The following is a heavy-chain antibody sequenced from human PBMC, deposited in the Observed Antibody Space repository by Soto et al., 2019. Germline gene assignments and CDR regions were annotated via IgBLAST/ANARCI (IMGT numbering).Heavy chain of an antibody. CDR3: ARDGIAVASIYGMDV. D-gene: IGHD6-19*01. V-gene: IGHV1-2*04. CDR2: INPNGGGT. Sequence: ASVKVSCKASGYTFTDYYLHWVRQAPGQGLEWMGWINPNGGGTNYAQKFQGWVTMTRDTSINTAYMELSRLKYDDTAVYYCARDGIAVASIYGMDVWGQGPTVTVSS. CDR1: GYTFTDYY. J-gene: IGHJ6*02.